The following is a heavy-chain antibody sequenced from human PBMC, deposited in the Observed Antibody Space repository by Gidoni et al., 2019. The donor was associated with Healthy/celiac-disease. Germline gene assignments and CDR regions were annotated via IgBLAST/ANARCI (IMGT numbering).Heavy chain of an antibody. CDR1: GGSLSSSNW. J-gene: IGHJ3*02. Sequence: QVQLQESGPGLVKPSGTLSLTCAVSGGSLSSSNWWSWVRQPPGKGLEWIGEIYHSGSTNYNPSLKSRVTISVDKSKNQFSLKLSSVTAADTAVYYCARDFEKAYCGGDCYFPSPLLEAFDIWGQGTMVTVSS. V-gene: IGHV4-4*02. CDR2: IYHSGST. D-gene: IGHD2-21*02. CDR3: ARDFEKAYCGGDCYFPSPLLEAFDI.